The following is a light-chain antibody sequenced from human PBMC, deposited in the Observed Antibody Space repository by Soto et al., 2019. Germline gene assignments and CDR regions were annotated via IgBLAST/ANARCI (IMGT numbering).Light chain of an antibody. V-gene: IGKV3D-15*01. CDR2: DTY. CDR3: QHYNNWSSLT. CDR1: QNVRSF. Sequence: VMPLSPATVSRVLFPRGVATLTCRASQNVRSFFAWYRQKPGQAPRLIIYDTYHRATGISPRFSGSGSGTEFTLTISSLQSEDFAVYYCQHYNNWSSLTFGQGTRLEIK. J-gene: IGKJ5*01.